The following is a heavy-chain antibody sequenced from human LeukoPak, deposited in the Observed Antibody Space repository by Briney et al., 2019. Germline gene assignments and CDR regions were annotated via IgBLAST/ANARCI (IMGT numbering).Heavy chain of an antibody. J-gene: IGHJ4*02. V-gene: IGHV3-48*03. CDR3: AKETTSRYYDILTGPTGGFDY. CDR1: GFTFSSYE. D-gene: IGHD3-9*01. Sequence: GGSLRLSCAASGFTFSSYEMNWVRQAPGKGLEWVSYISSSGSTIYYADSVKGRFTISRDNAKNSLYLQMNSLRAEDTAVYYCAKETTSRYYDILTGPTGGFDYWGQGTLVTVSS. CDR2: ISSSGSTI.